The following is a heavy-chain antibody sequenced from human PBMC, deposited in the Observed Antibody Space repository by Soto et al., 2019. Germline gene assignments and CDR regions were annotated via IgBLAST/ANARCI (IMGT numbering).Heavy chain of an antibody. Sequence: QITLKESGPTVVKPTETLTLTCTFSGFSLTTSGVGVGWVRQSPGKAPEWLALIYWDDDKRYSTSLKSRLTITKDTSKNQVVLTMANVDPADIATYYCAHRVLRTVFGLVTTTAIYFDFWGQGTPVVVSS. CDR3: AHRVLRTVFGLVTTTAIYFDF. V-gene: IGHV2-5*02. CDR2: IYWDDDK. D-gene: IGHD3-3*01. CDR1: GFSLTTSGVG. J-gene: IGHJ4*02.